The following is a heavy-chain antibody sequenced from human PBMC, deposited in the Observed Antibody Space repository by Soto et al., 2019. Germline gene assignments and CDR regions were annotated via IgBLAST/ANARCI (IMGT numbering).Heavy chain of an antibody. CDR3: ARDLNDILTGYYANYYYYGMDV. Sequence: ASVKVSCKASGYTFTGCYMHWVRQAPGQGLEWMGWINPNSGGTNYAQKFQGWVTMTRDTSISTAYMELSRLRSDDTAVYYCARDLNDILTGYYANYYYYGMDVWGQGTKVTVSS. V-gene: IGHV1-2*04. J-gene: IGHJ6*02. CDR1: GYTFTGCY. CDR2: INPNSGGT. D-gene: IGHD3-9*01.